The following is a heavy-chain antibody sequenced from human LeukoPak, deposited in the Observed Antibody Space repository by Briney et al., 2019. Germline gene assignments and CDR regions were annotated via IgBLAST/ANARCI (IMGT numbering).Heavy chain of an antibody. CDR2: INPSGGST. J-gene: IGHJ4*02. CDR3: ARDSTSSFVVVVAAY. V-gene: IGHV1-46*01. CDR1: GYTFTSYY. D-gene: IGHD2-15*01. Sequence: ASVKVSCKASGYTFTSYYMHWVRQAPGQGLEWMGIINPSGGSTSYAQKFQGRVTMTRDTSTSTVYMELSSLRSEDTAVYYCARDSTSSFVVVVAAYWGQGTLVTVCS.